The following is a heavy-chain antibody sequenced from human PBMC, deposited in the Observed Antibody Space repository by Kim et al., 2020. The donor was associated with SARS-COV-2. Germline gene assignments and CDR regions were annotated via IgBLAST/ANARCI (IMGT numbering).Heavy chain of an antibody. CDR1: GFTFSSYS. CDR2: ISSSSSYI. Sequence: GGSLRLSCAASGFTFSSYSMNWVRQAPGKGLEGVSSISSSSSYIYYADSVKGRFTISRDNAKNSLYLQMNSLRAEDTAVYYCARDFYDYVWGSYRQTSPNDYWGQGTLVTVSS. J-gene: IGHJ4*02. D-gene: IGHD3-16*02. V-gene: IGHV3-21*01. CDR3: ARDFYDYVWGSYRQTSPNDY.